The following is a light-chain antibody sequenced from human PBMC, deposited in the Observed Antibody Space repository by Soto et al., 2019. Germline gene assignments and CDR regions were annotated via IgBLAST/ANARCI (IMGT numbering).Light chain of an antibody. V-gene: IGKV4-1*01. CDR3: QQYFRIPYT. CDR1: QSVLSSSNNKNF. J-gene: IGKJ2*01. Sequence: DIVMTQSPDSLAVSLGERATINYKSSQSVLSSSNNKNFLAWYQQKPGQSPKLLIYWASTRESGVPDRVSGSGSGTDFTLTISSLQAEDVAVYYCQQYFRIPYTFGQGTKLEIK. CDR2: WAS.